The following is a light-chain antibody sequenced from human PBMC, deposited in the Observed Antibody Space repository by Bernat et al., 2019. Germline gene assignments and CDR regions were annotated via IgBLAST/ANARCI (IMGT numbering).Light chain of an antibody. CDR3: CSYAGSFTWV. Sequence: QSALTQPRSVSGSPGQSVTISCTGTSSDVGGYNYVSWYHQHPGKAPNLMIYDASKRPSGVPDRFSGSKSGNTASLTISGLQAEDEADYYCCSYAGSFTWVFGGGTWLTVL. V-gene: IGLV2-11*01. CDR2: DAS. J-gene: IGLJ3*02. CDR1: SSDVGGYNY.